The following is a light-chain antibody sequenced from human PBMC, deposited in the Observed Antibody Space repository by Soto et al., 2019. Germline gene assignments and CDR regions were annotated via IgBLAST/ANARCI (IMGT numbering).Light chain of an antibody. V-gene: IGKV1-12*01. CDR1: QVINSW. J-gene: IGKJ4*01. CDR3: QQADTFPLT. CDR2: AAS. Sequence: DIQMTQSPSSGSASVGDRVTITCRASQVINSWLAWYQQQPGKAPKLLIYAASSFQGGVPSRFSGSGSGTDFTLTISSLQPEDFATYFCQQADTFPLTFGGGTKVEIK.